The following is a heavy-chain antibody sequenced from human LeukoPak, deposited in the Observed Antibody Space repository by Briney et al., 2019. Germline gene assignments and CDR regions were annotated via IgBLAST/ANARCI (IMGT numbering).Heavy chain of an antibody. CDR3: ANFVDSRGQDY. D-gene: IGHD3-22*01. CDR1: GFTFTSFA. CDR2: ISTSGGST. J-gene: IGHJ4*02. V-gene: IGHV3-23*01. Sequence: GGSLRLSCAASGFTFTSFALNWVRQAPGKGLEWVAAISTSGGSTYYADSVQGRFTISRDNSKNTLFLQMNRLRGEDTAVYYCANFVDSRGQDYWGQGTVVTVSS.